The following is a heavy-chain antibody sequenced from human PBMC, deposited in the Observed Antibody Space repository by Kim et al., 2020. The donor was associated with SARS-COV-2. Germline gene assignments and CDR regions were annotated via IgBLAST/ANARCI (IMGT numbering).Heavy chain of an antibody. CDR1: GYSFTSYW. CDR2: IYPGDSDT. J-gene: IGHJ3*02. Sequence: GESLKISCKGSGYSFTSYWIGWVRQMPGKGLEWMGIIYPGDSDTRYSPSFQGQVTISADKSISTAYLQWSSLKASDTAMYYCARSLLWFGEPSPGAFDIWGQGTMVTVSS. D-gene: IGHD3-10*01. CDR3: ARSLLWFGEPSPGAFDI. V-gene: IGHV5-51*01.